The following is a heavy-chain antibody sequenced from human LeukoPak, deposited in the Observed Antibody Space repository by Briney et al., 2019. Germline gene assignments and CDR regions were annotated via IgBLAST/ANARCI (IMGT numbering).Heavy chain of an antibody. J-gene: IGHJ4*02. CDR2: ISYDGSNK. CDR3: ARDLITWIHLWLPGGSLDY. Sequence: TGRSLRLSCAASGFTFSSYAMHWVRQAPGKGLEWVAVISYDGSNKYYADSVKGRFTISRDNSKNTLYLQMNSLRAEDTAVYYCARDLITWIHLWLPGGSLDYWGQGTLVTVSS. CDR1: GFTFSSYA. D-gene: IGHD5-18*01. V-gene: IGHV3-30-3*01.